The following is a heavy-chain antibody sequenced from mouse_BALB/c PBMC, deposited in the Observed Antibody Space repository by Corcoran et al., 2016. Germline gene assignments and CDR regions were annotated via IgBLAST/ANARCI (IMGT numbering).Heavy chain of an antibody. D-gene: IGHD1-1*01. J-gene: IGHJ2*01. V-gene: IGHV9-3-1*01. CDR1: GYTFTNYG. Sequence: QIQLVQAGPELKKPGEKVKISCKASGYTFTNYGMNWVKQAPGKGLKWMGCIKTYTGEPTYADDFKGRFAFSLETSANTDYLQINTLKNEYTSTYFFARPLYYYGISYWYWGQGTTLTVSS. CDR3: ARPLYYYGISYWY. CDR2: IKTYTGEP.